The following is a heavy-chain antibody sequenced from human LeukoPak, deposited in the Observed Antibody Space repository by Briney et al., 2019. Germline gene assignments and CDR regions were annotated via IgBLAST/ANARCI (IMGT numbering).Heavy chain of an antibody. J-gene: IGHJ4*02. CDR2: IKQDGSEK. D-gene: IGHD1-1*01. V-gene: IGHV3-7*01. CDR1: GFTFDSYA. Sequence: GGSLRLSCAASGFTFDSYAIHWVRQAPGKGLEWVANIKQDGSEKYYVDSVKGRFTISRDNAKNSLYLQMNSLRAEDTAVYYCARDRSWNDYWGQGTLVTVSS. CDR3: ARDRSWNDY.